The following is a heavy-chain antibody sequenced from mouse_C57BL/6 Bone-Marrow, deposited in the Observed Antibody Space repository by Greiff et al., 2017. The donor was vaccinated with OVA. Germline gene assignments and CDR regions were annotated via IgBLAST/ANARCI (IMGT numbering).Heavy chain of an antibody. V-gene: IGHV8-8*01. CDR1: GFSLSTFGMG. CDR3: ARMTYYSPFYYAMDY. D-gene: IGHD2-12*01. J-gene: IGHJ4*01. CDR2: SWWDDDK. Sequence: QVTLKVSGPGILQPSQTLSLTCSFSGFSLSTFGMGVGWIRQPSGKGLEWLAHSWWDDDKYYNPALKSRLTISKDTSKTQVFLKIANVDTADTATYCCARMTYYSPFYYAMDYWGQGTSVTVSS.